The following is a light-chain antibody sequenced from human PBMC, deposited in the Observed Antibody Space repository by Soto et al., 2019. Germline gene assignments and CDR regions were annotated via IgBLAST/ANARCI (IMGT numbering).Light chain of an antibody. CDR1: QSVSGD. J-gene: IGKJ5*01. CDR3: QQYNNWPIT. Sequence: EIVLTQSPATLSVSPGXRATLSCRASQSVSGDLAWYHHKPGQAPRLLIYDASTRALDTPARFAGSGAGTEFTLTISSLQSEDFAVYFCQQYNNWPITFGQGTRLEIK. V-gene: IGKV3-15*01. CDR2: DAS.